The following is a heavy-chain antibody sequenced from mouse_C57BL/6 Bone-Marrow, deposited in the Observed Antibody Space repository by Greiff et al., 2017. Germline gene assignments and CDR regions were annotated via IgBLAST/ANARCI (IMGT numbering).Heavy chain of an antibody. V-gene: IGHV1-61*01. CDR1: GYTFTSSW. Sequence: QVQLQQPGAELVRPGSSVKLSGKASGYTFTSSWMDWVKQRPGQGLEWIGNIYPSDSETHYNQKFKDKATLTVDKSSSTAYMQLSSLTSEDSAVYYCARSYYSNYWYFDVWGTGTTVTVSS. CDR3: ARSYYSNYWYFDV. J-gene: IGHJ1*03. D-gene: IGHD2-5*01. CDR2: IYPSDSET.